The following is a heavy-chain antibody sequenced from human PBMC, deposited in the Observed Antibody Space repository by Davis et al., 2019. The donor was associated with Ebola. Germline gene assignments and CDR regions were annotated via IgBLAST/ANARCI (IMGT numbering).Heavy chain of an antibody. V-gene: IGHV3-23*01. CDR1: GFTFSSYA. J-gene: IGHJ6*04. CDR2: ISGSGGST. D-gene: IGHD1-26*01. CDR3: ARDIVGATLVYYYYGMDV. Sequence: GESLKISCAASGFTFSSYAMHWVRQAPGKGLEWVSAISGSGGSTYYADSVKGRFTISRDNSKNSLNLQMNSLRAEDTAVYYCARDIVGATLVYYYYGMDVWGKGTTVTVSS.